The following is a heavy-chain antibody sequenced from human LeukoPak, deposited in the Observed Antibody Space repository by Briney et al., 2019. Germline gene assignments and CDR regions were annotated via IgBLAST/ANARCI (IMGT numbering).Heavy chain of an antibody. CDR3: ARDFGSSSAWYEFDY. D-gene: IGHD6-19*01. Sequence: ASVKVSCKASGYTFTGSYIHWVRQAPGQGLEWMGWINPDSGVTKYAQNFQGRVTMTRDTSISIASMEMRSLKSDDTAVYYCARDFGSSSAWYEFDYWGQGTLVTVSS. CDR1: GYTFTGSY. V-gene: IGHV1-2*02. CDR2: INPDSGVT. J-gene: IGHJ4*02.